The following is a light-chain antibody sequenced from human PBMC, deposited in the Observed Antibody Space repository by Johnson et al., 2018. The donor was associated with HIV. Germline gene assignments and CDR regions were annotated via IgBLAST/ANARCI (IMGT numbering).Light chain of an antibody. Sequence: HSVLKQPPSVSAAPGQKVTISCSGSSSNIGNNYVSWYQQLPGTAPKLLIYENNKRPSGIPDRFSGSKSGTSATLGITGLQTGDEADYYCGTWDSSLSADVFGTGTKVTVL. V-gene: IGLV1-51*02. J-gene: IGLJ1*01. CDR2: ENN. CDR3: GTWDSSLSADV. CDR1: SSNIGNNY.